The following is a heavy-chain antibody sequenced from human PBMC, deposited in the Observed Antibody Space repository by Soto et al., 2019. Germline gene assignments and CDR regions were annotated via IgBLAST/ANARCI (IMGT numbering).Heavy chain of an antibody. CDR2: ISASSGTT. CDR3: AREERVVTASDYYRGMDV. CDR1: GYTVTSYG. J-gene: IGHJ6*02. Sequence: PSVKVSCKASGYTVTSYGISWVRQAPGQGLEWMGVISASSGTTTYAQKFQGRVTMTRDTSTNTVYMELSSLRSQDTAIYYCAREERVVTASDYYRGMDVWGPGTTVTVSS. D-gene: IGHD2-21*02. V-gene: IGHV1-18*01.